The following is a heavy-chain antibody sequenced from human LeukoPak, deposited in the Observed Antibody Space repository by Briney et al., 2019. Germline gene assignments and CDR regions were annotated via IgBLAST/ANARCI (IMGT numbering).Heavy chain of an antibody. CDR2: IKQDGSEK. D-gene: IGHD6-13*01. Sequence: PSETLSLTCAVSGASIINGGYSWTWIRQSPGKGLEWVANIKQDGSEKYYVDSVKGRFTISRDNAKNSLYLQMNSLRAEDTAVYYCARIQQQQTGYFDYWGQGTLVTVSS. CDR1: GASIINGGYS. J-gene: IGHJ4*02. V-gene: IGHV3-7*01. CDR3: ARIQQQQTGYFDY.